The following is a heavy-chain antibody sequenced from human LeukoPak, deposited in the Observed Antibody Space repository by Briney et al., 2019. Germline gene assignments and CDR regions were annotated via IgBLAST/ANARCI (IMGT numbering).Heavy chain of an antibody. CDR2: IYYSGST. Sequence: SETLSLTCTVSGGSISSYYWSWIRQPPGKGLEWIGYIYYSGSTNYNPSLKSRVTISVDTSKNQFSLKLSSVTAVDTAVYYCAGSYGDYVPLFDYWGQGTLVTVSS. J-gene: IGHJ4*02. V-gene: IGHV4-59*01. CDR3: AGSYGDYVPLFDY. CDR1: GGSISSYY. D-gene: IGHD4-17*01.